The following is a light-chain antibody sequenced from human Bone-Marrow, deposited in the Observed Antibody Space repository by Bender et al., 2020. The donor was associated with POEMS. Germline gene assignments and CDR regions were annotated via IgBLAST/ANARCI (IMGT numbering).Light chain of an antibody. CDR2: GNT. CDR1: SSNIGANYD. V-gene: IGLV1-40*01. J-gene: IGLJ3*02. Sequence: QSVLTQPPSVSGAPGQRVTISCTGSSSNIGANYDVHWYQQFPGTAPKLLIYGNTNRPSGVPDRFSASKSGTSASLAIAGLRGEDEAGYCCKSYDTSLSTSVFGGGAKLAVL. CDR3: KSYDTSLSTSV.